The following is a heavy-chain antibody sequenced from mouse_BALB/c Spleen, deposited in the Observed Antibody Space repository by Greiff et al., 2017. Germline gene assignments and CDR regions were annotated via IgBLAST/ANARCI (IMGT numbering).Heavy chain of an antibody. V-gene: IGHV1-20*02. CDR3: ARLYYGYGYFDV. D-gene: IGHD1-1*01. J-gene: IGHJ1*01. Sequence: VQLQQSGPELVKPGASVKISCKASGYSFTGYFMNWVMQSHGQSLEWIGRINPYNGDTFYNQKFKGKATLTVDKSSSTAHMELRSLASEDSAVYYCARLYYGYGYFDVWGAGTTVTVSS. CDR2: INPYNGDT. CDR1: GYSFTGYF.